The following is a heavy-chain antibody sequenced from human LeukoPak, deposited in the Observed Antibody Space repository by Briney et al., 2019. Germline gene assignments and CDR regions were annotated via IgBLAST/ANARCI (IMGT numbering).Heavy chain of an antibody. CDR1: GGSISSYY. V-gene: IGHV4-59*01. D-gene: IGHD2-2*01. J-gene: IGHJ3*02. CDR2: IYYSGST. Sequence: ESSETLSLTCTVSGGSISSYYWSWIRQPPGKGLEWIGYIYYSGSTNYNPSLKSRVTISVDTSKNQFSLKLSSVTAADTAVYYCAGGARRYCSSTSCDAFDIWGQGTMVTVSS. CDR3: AGGARRYCSSTSCDAFDI.